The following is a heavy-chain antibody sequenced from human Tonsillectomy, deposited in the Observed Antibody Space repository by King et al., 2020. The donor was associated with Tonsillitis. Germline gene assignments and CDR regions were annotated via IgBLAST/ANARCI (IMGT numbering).Heavy chain of an antibody. CDR2: VYYTGNT. Sequence: QLQESGPGLVKPSETLSLTCTVSSGSISSYFWSWIRQPPGKGLEWIGYVYYTGNTNYNPSLKSRVTISVDTSKNQFSLKLSSVTAADTAIYYCARDRNSVLDYWGQGTLVTVSS. V-gene: IGHV4-59*01. D-gene: IGHD4-23*01. CDR1: SGSISSYF. CDR3: ARDRNSVLDY. J-gene: IGHJ4*02.